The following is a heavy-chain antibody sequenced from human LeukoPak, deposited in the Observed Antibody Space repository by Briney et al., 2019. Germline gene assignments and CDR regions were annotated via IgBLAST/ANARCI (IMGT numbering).Heavy chain of an antibody. V-gene: IGHV3-48*03. CDR3: ARERLPKAIPPSYGMDV. D-gene: IGHD2-2*02. CDR1: GFTFSSYE. J-gene: IGHJ6*04. Sequence: GGSLRLPCAASGFTFSSYEMNWVRQAPGKGLEWVSYISSSGSTIYYADSVKGRFTISRDNAKNSLYLQMNSLRAEDTAVYYCARERLPKAIPPSYGMDVWGKGTTVTVSS. CDR2: ISSSGSTI.